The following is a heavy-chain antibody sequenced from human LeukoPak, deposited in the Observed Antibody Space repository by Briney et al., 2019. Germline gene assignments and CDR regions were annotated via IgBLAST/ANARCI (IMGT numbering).Heavy chain of an antibody. J-gene: IGHJ4*02. Sequence: SETLSLTCTVSGGSISSSSYYWGWIRQPPGKGLEWIGSIYYSGSTYYNPSLKSRVTISVDTSKNQFSLKLSSVTAADTAVYYCASDRIVSGDFYWGQGTLVTVSS. CDR2: IYYSGST. V-gene: IGHV4-39*07. CDR3: ASDRIVSGDFY. D-gene: IGHD3-16*02. CDR1: GGSISSSSYY.